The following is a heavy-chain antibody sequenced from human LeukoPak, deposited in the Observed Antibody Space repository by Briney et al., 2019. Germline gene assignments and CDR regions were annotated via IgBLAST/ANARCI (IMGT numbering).Heavy chain of an antibody. D-gene: IGHD6-13*01. Sequence: SETLSLTCTVSGVSISSGSYYWSWIRQPAGKGLEWIGRIYTSGSTNYNPSLKSRVTISVDTSKNQFSLKLSSVTAADTAVYYCARDNRTSIAAAGHYYYYYMDVWGKGTTVTISS. J-gene: IGHJ6*03. CDR3: ARDNRTSIAAAGHYYYYYMDV. CDR2: IYTSGST. V-gene: IGHV4-61*02. CDR1: GVSISSGSYY.